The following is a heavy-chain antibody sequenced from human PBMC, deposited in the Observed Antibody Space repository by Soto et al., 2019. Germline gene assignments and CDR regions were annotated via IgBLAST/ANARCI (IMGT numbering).Heavy chain of an antibody. D-gene: IGHD4-17*01. CDR3: ARKGSGDYALDY. J-gene: IGHJ4*01. CDR1: GFSLSTSGVG. Sequence: SGPTLVNPTQTLTLTCTLSGFSLSTSGVGVGWIRQSPGKALEWLAVIYWDDVKHYSPSLERRHTITKDTYESEVVLTMTNMDPVDTATYYCARKGSGDYALDYWGHGILVTVSS. CDR2: IYWDDVK. V-gene: IGHV2-5*02.